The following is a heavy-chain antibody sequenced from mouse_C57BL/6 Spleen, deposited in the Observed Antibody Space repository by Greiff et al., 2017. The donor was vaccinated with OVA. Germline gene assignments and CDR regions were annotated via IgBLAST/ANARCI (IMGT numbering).Heavy chain of an antibody. D-gene: IGHD1-1*01. CDR2: IDPSDSYT. J-gene: IGHJ2*01. V-gene: IGHV1-69*01. CDR1: GYTFTSYW. CDR3: ARSAAITTVVASPFDY. Sequence: QVQLQQSGAELVMPGASVKLSCKASGYTFTSYWMHWVKQRPGQGLEWIGEIDPSDSYTNYNQKFKGKSTLTVDKSSSTAYMQLSSLTSEDSAVYYCARSAAITTVVASPFDYWGQGTTLTVSS.